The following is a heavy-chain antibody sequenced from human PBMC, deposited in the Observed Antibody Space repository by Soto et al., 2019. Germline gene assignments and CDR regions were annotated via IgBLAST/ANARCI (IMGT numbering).Heavy chain of an antibody. CDR3: ARLKGDCVSTKCHGSDGMDV. J-gene: IGHJ6*02. V-gene: IGHV4-39*01. CDR2: VYSNDKT. D-gene: IGHD2-2*01. Sequence: QLQLQESGPGLVKPSETLSLTCTVSGGSVSSNSYSWGWVRQSPGKGLEWIATVYSNDKTYYNPSLLRRVTMSVDTSKNEFTLRLNAVSAADTAVYSCARLKGDCVSTKCHGSDGMDVWGQGTKVTVS. CDR1: GGSVSSNSYS.